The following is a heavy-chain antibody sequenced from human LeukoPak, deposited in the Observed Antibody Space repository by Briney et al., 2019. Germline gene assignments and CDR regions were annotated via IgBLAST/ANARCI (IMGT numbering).Heavy chain of an antibody. J-gene: IGHJ4*02. Sequence: PGGSLRLSCAASGSTFSNYEMHWVRRAPGKGLEWVSYISSGSSTVYYADSVKGRFTVSRDNAKNSLYLQMSSLRAEDTAVYYCARGGSFVEYWGQGTLVSVSS. CDR3: ARGGSFVEY. CDR1: GSTFSNYE. V-gene: IGHV3-48*03. CDR2: ISSGSSTV. D-gene: IGHD3-10*01.